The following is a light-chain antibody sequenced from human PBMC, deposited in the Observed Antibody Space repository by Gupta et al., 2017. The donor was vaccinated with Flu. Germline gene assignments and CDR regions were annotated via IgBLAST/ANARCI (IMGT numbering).Light chain of an antibody. V-gene: IGKV3-15*01. CDR1: QSVSSY. CDR2: GAS. CDR3: QQYDNWPLT. Sequence: EIVMTQSPATLSVSPGERATLSCRASQSVSSYLAWYQQKPGQAPRLLIYGASTRATGIPARFSGSGSGTEFILTISSLQSEDFAIYYCQQYDNWPLTFGQGIKLEIK. J-gene: IGKJ2*01.